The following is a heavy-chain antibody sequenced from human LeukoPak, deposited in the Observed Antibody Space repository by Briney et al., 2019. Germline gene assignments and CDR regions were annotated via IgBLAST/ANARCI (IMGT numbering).Heavy chain of an antibody. CDR3: AREDYDRPCRD. J-gene: IGHJ4*02. D-gene: IGHD3-22*01. CDR2: INPSGGST. Sequence: GASVKVSCTASGYTFTSYYMHWVRQAPGQGLEWMGIINPSGGSTSYAQKFQGRVTMTRDTSTSTVYMELSSLRSEDTAVYYCAREDYDRPCRDWGQGTLVTVSS. CDR1: GYTFTSYY. V-gene: IGHV1-46*01.